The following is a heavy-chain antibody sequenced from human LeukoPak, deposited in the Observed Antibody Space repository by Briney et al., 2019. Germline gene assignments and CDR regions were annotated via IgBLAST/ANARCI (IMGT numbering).Heavy chain of an antibody. CDR1: GYTLTELS. CDR2: FGPEDGET. CDR3: ATEHEAWFDP. V-gene: IGHV1-24*01. Sequence: ASVKASCKVSGYTLTELSMHCVRQAPGKGLEGRGGFGPEDGETIYAQKFQGRVTMTEDTSTDTAYMELSSLRSEDTAVYYCATEHEAWFDPWGQGTLVTVSS. J-gene: IGHJ5*02.